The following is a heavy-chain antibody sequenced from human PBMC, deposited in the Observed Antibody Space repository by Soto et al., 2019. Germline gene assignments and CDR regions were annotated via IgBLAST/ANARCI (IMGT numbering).Heavy chain of an antibody. CDR2: ISGSGGST. Sequence: SLRLSCAASGFTFSSYAMSRVRQAPGKGLEWVSAISGSGGSTYYADSVKGRFTISRDNSKNTLYLQMSSLRAEDTAVYYCAKDPYDSSLYGMDVWGQGTTVTVSS. D-gene: IGHD3-22*01. J-gene: IGHJ6*02. CDR1: GFTFSSYA. CDR3: AKDPYDSSLYGMDV. V-gene: IGHV3-23*01.